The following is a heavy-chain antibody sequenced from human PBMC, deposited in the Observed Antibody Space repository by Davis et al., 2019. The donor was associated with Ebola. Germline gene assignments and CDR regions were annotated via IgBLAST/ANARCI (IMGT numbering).Heavy chain of an antibody. V-gene: IGHV7-4-1*02. D-gene: IGHD2/OR15-2a*01. CDR3: ARGNSIGDY. Sequence: ASVKVSCKASGYTFTNYGITWVRQAPGQGLEWMGWINTNTGNPTYAQGFTGRFVFSLDTSVSTAYLQISSLKAEDTAVYYCARGNSIGDYWGQGTLVTVSS. CDR1: GYTFTNYG. J-gene: IGHJ4*02. CDR2: INTNTGNP.